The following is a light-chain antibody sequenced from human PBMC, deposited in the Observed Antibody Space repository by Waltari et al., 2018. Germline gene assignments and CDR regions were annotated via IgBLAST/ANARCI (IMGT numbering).Light chain of an antibody. Sequence: QTVVTQEPSLTVSPGGTVTLTCTSSTGAVPSGYYPNWFQQKPGQAPRALIYSTSYKHSWTPARFSGSLLGGKAALTLSGVQPEDEAEYYCLLYYGGTRVFGGGTKLTVL. CDR1: TGAVPSGYY. V-gene: IGLV7-43*01. J-gene: IGLJ2*01. CDR2: STS. CDR3: LLYYGGTRV.